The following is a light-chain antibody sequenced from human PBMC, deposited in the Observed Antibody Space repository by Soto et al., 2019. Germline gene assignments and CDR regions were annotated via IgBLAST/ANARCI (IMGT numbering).Light chain of an antibody. Sequence: DIQMTQSPSTLSASVGDRVTITCRASQSVSSWLAWYQHKPGKTPKLLIYKASTLESGVPSRFSGSGSGTEYNLTISSLQPDDFATYYCQQYYTYSGYIFGQGTKLEIK. J-gene: IGKJ2*01. CDR3: QQYYTYSGYI. CDR1: QSVSSW. CDR2: KAS. V-gene: IGKV1-5*03.